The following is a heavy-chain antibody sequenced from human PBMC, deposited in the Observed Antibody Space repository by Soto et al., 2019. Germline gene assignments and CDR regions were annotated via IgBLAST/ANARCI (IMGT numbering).Heavy chain of an antibody. CDR2: ISSSGSTI. CDR3: ARDLCNCVCQRSDGMDV. J-gene: IGHJ6*02. Sequence: QVQLVESGGGLVQPGGSLRLSCAASGFTFSDYYMNWIRQAPGKGLEWVSYISSSGSTIYYAASVKGRFTISRDNAKNSLYLQMNSLRAEDTAVYYCARDLCNCVCQRSDGMDVWGQGTTVPVSS. CDR1: GFTFSDYY. D-gene: IGHD2-8*01. V-gene: IGHV3-11*01.